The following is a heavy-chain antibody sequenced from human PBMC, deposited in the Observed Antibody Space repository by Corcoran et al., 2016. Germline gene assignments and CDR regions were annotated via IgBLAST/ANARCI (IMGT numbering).Heavy chain of an antibody. V-gene: IGHV4-4*02. CDR1: GGSISSSNW. D-gene: IGHD2-15*01. CDR3: AREDCSGGSCSGYYYYGMDV. CDR2: IYHSGST. Sequence: QVQLQESGPGLVKPSGTLSLTCAVSGGSISSSNWWSWVRQPPGKGLEWIGEIYHSGSTNYNPSLKSRVTISVDKSKNQFSLKLSSVTAADTTVYDCAREDCSGGSCSGYYYYGMDVWGQGTTVTVSS. J-gene: IGHJ6*02.